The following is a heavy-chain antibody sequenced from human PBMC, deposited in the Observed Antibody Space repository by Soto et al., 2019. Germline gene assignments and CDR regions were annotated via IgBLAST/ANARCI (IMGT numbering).Heavy chain of an antibody. CDR2: ISYDGSNK. D-gene: IGHD2-21*02. CDR1: RFTFSGYG. V-gene: IGHV3-30*18. CDR3: AKGGRAYCGGDCRYYFDY. J-gene: IGHJ4*02. Sequence: QVQLVESGGGVVQPGRSLRLSCAASRFTFSGYGMHWVRQAPGKGLEWVAVISYDGSNKFYADSVKGRFTISRDNSKNKLYLQMNSLRAEDTAVYYCAKGGRAYCGGDCRYYFDYWGQGTLVTVSS.